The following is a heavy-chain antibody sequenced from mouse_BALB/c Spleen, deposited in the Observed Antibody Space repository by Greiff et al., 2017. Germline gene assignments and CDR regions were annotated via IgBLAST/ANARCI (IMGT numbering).Heavy chain of an antibody. CDR1: GFTFRSFG. CDR2: ISRGSSTI. J-gene: IGHJ4*01. V-gene: IGHV5-17*02. CDR3: ARCGNNKAYAMDY. D-gene: IGHD2-1*01. Sequence: EVKVEESGGGLVQPGGSRKLSCAASGFTFRSFGMHWVRQAPEKGLEWVAYISRGSSTIDYADTVKGRFTISGDNPKNTLCLPMTILRSEDTAMYCCARCGNNKAYAMDYWGQGTSGTVSS.